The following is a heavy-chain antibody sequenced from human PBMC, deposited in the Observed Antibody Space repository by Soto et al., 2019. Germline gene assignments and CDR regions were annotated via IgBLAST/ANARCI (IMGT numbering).Heavy chain of an antibody. CDR3: SRVHRSVGESYNWFDP. V-gene: IGHV1-69*02. CDR1: GGTFSSYT. CDR2: IIPILGIA. Sequence: QVQLVQSGAEVKKPGYSVKVSCKASGGTFSSYTISWVRQAPGQGLEWMGRIIPILGIANYAQTFQGRVTITADKSTSTAYMELSSMRPEDTAVYYCSRVHRSVGESYNWFDPWGQGTLVTVSS. D-gene: IGHD3-10*01. J-gene: IGHJ5*02.